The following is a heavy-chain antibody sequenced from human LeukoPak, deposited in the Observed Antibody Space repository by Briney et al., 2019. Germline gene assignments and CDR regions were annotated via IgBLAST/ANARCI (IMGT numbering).Heavy chain of an antibody. D-gene: IGHD3-3*01. V-gene: IGHV4-4*07. CDR3: ARAEHDFWSGYYSY. J-gene: IGHJ4*02. CDR2: IYTSGST. Sequence: SETLSLTCTVSGGSISSYYWSWIRQPAGKGLEWIGCIYTSGSTNYNPSLKSRVTMSVDTSKNQFSLKLSSVTAADTAVYYCARAEHDFWSGYYSYWGQGTLVTVSS. CDR1: GGSISSYY.